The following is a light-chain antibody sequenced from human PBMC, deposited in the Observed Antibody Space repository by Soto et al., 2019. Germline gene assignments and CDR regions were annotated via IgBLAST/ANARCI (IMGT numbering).Light chain of an antibody. Sequence: EIVLTQSPATLSLSPGERATLSCRASQSVSSYLAWYQQKPGQAPRLLIYGASRRATGIPDRFSGGGSETDFTLTISRLEPEDFAVYYCQQYSRSPLTFGQGTKVDIK. CDR1: QSVSSY. J-gene: IGKJ1*01. CDR2: GAS. CDR3: QQYSRSPLT. V-gene: IGKV3-20*01.